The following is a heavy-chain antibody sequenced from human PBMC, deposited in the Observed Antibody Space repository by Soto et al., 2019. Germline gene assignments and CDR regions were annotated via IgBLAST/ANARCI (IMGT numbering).Heavy chain of an antibody. Sequence: QVQLVESGGGVVQPGRSLRLSCAASGFTFSSYGMHWVRQAPGKGLVWVAVISYEGSNKYYPDSVKGRFTISRDNSKNPLYLQMNKLGDEDSAVYYCPKARLQPKYYFDYWGQGTLVTVSS. D-gene: IGHD1-1*01. CDR2: ISYEGSNK. V-gene: IGHV3-30*18. CDR3: PKARLQPKYYFDY. J-gene: IGHJ4*02. CDR1: GFTFSSYG.